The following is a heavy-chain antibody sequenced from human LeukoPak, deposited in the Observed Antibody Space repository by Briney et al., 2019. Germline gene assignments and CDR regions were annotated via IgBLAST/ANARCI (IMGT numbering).Heavy chain of an antibody. Sequence: ASVKVSCKASGYTFTGYYMHWVRQAPGQGPEWMGWISAYNGNTNYAQKLQGRVTMTTDTSTSTAYMELRSLRSDDTAVYYCARDGAGGSPIAIDYWGQGTLVTVSS. CDR1: GYTFTGYY. D-gene: IGHD1-26*01. V-gene: IGHV1-18*04. J-gene: IGHJ4*02. CDR2: ISAYNGNT. CDR3: ARDGAGGSPIAIDY.